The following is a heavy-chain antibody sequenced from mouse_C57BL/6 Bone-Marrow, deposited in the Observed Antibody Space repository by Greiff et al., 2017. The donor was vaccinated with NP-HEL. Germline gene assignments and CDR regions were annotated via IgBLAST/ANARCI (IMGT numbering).Heavy chain of an antibody. CDR2: IDPSDSYT. D-gene: IGHD1-1*01. Sequence: QVQLQQPGAELVMPGASVKLSCKASGYTFTSYWMHWVKQRPGQGLEWIGEIDPSDSYTNYNQKFKGKSTLTVDKSSSTASMQLSSLTSEDSAVYYCAREGITTHYFDYWGQGTTLTVSS. J-gene: IGHJ2*01. CDR1: GYTFTSYW. CDR3: AREGITTHYFDY. V-gene: IGHV1-69*01.